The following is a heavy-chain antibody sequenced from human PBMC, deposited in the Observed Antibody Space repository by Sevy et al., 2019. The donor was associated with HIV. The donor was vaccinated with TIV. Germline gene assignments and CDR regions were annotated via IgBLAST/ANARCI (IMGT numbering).Heavy chain of an antibody. J-gene: IGHJ4*02. Sequence: ASVKVSCKASGYTISTYYMHWVRQAPGQGLKWMGIINPSGGSTDYAQKFQGRVSMTRDTSTSTVYMELSSLRSEDTAVYYCAREEWLKFFDYWGQGTLVTVSS. CDR2: INPSGGST. D-gene: IGHD3-3*01. CDR3: AREEWLKFFDY. CDR1: GYTISTYY. V-gene: IGHV1-46*01.